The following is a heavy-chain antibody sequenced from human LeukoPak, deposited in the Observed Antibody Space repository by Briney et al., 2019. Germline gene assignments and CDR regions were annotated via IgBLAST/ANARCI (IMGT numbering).Heavy chain of an antibody. CDR3: ARRYSSSSSWSDY. D-gene: IGHD6-6*01. Sequence: GESLKISCKGSGYSFTSYWIAWVRQMPGKGLEWMGIIYPGDSDPRYSPSFQGQVTISADKSISTAYLQWSSLKASDTAMYYCARRYSSSSSWSDYWGQGTLVTVSS. J-gene: IGHJ4*02. CDR2: IYPGDSDP. CDR1: GYSFTSYW. V-gene: IGHV5-51*01.